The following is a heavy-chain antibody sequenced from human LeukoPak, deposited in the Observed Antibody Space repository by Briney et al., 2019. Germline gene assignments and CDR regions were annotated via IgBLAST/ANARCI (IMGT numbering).Heavy chain of an antibody. CDR2: INPDNGDT. V-gene: IGHV1-18*01. J-gene: IGHJ4*02. CDR1: GYTFITYG. CDR3: ARGYSIIVPDY. Sequence: ASVKVSCKTSGYTFITYGISWVRQAPGQGLERMGWINPDNGDTKYAQKLQGRVTMTTDTSTSTAYMELRSLRSDDTAVYYCARGYSIIVPDYWGQGTLVTVPS. D-gene: IGHD5-12*01.